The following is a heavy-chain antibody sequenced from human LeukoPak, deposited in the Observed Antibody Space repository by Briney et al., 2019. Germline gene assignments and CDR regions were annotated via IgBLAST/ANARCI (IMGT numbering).Heavy chain of an antibody. CDR1: GFTFTGYA. J-gene: IGHJ4*02. CDR3: ARQFLVGGSLSPFDH. Sequence: GGSLRPSCVASGFTFTGYAFSWVRQTPGKGLEWVSTVTSVGPISYADSVKGRFTIPRDTSNNTVSLQMNSLTVDDTALYFCARQFLVGGSLSPFDHWGQGSLVAVST. CDR2: VTSVGPI. V-gene: IGHV3-23*01. D-gene: IGHD1-26*01.